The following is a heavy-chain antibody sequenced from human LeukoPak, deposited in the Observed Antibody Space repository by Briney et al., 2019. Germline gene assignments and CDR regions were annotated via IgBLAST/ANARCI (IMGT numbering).Heavy chain of an antibody. V-gene: IGHV3-23*01. Sequence: GGSLRLSCAASGFTFSSYGMSWVRRAPGKGLEWVSAISGSGGSTYYADSVKGRFTISRDNSKNTLYLQMNSLRAEDTAVYYCAKDLVIVVVITPVAFDIWGQGTMVTVSS. CDR1: GFTFSSYG. J-gene: IGHJ3*02. CDR3: AKDLVIVVVITPVAFDI. CDR2: ISGSGGST. D-gene: IGHD3-22*01.